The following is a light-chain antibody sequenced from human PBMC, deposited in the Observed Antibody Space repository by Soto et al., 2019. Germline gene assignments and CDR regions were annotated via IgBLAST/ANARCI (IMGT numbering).Light chain of an antibody. CDR3: QQYGSSPPT. Sequence: EIVLTQSPGTLSLSPGEGATLSCRASQSVSSSYLAWYQQKPGQAPRLLIYGASSRATGIPDRFSGSGSGTDFTLTISRLEPEDFAVYSCQQYGSSPPTFGQGTKVDIK. CDR1: QSVSSSY. V-gene: IGKV3-20*01. CDR2: GAS. J-gene: IGKJ1*01.